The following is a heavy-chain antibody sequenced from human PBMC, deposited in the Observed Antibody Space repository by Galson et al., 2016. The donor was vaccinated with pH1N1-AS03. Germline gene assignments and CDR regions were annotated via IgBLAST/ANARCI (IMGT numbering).Heavy chain of an antibody. CDR3: ARAGQRHRVGDY. CDR1: GDSISSNHW. Sequence: SETLSLTCAVSGDSISSNHWWTWVRQLPGKGLEWIAEIYHNGNSNYNPTLKSRVSISVDKSKNQFSLNLSSVTAADTAVYYCARAGQRHRVGDYWGHGTLVTVSS. CDR2: IYHNGNS. V-gene: IGHV4-4*02. J-gene: IGHJ4*01. D-gene: IGHD6-25*01.